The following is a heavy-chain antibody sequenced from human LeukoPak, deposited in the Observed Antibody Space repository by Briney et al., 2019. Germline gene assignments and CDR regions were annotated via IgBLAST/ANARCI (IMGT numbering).Heavy chain of an antibody. Sequence: RGSLRLSCAASGFTVSGNYMIWVRQAPGKGLEWVSTIGAGSGATFYADSVKGRFTISRDNSKNTLDLQMNSLSAADTAVYYCAKDRTWSSSTFYAAVFSYEVWGQAPTVAVSS. V-gene: IGHV3-23*01. CDR2: IGAGSGAT. CDR3: AKDRTWSSSTFYAAVFSYEV. J-gene: IGHJ3*01. D-gene: IGHD6-13*01. CDR1: GFTVSGNY.